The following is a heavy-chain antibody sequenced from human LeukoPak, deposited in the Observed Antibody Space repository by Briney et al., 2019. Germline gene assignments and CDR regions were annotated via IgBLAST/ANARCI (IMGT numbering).Heavy chain of an antibody. D-gene: IGHD2-2*01. CDR2: ISAYNGNT. CDR3: AWIYCSSSSCYATFDY. V-gene: IGHV1-18*01. Sequence: ASVKVSCKASGYTFTSYGISWVRQAPGQGLEWMGWISAYNGNTNYAQKLQGRVTMTTDTSTSTAYMELRSLRSDDTAVYYCAWIYCSSSSCYATFDYWGQGTLVTVSS. CDR1: GYTFTSYG. J-gene: IGHJ4*02.